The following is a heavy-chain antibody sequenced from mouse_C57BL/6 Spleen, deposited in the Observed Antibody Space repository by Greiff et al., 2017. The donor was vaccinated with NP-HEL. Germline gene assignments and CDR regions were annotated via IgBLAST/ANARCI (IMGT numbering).Heavy chain of an antibody. Sequence: VQLQQSGAELVKPGASVKLSCKASGYTFTEYTIHWVKQRSGQGLEWIGWFYPGSGSIKYNEKFKDKATLTADKSSSTVYMELSRLTSEDSAVYFWAIHEGLNKYSKGTYAMDYWGQGTSVTVSS. D-gene: IGHD2-5*01. CDR2: FYPGSGSI. CDR1: GYTFTEYT. CDR3: AIHEGLNKYSKGTYAMDY. V-gene: IGHV1-62-2*01. J-gene: IGHJ4*01.